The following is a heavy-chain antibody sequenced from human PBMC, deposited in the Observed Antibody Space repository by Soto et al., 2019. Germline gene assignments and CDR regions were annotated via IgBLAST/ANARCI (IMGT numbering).Heavy chain of an antibody. CDR1: GLTFNRYW. CDR3: AREFCSGGNCYTYYFDP. J-gene: IGHJ5*02. Sequence: GGSLRLSCAASGLTFNRYWMHWVRHAPGKGLVWASHINTDGSNTNYADSVKGRFTISRDNAKSTLFLQMNSLRDEDTAVYYCAREFCSGGNCYTYYFDPWGQGIPVTVSS. V-gene: IGHV3-74*01. D-gene: IGHD2-15*01. CDR2: INTDGSNT.